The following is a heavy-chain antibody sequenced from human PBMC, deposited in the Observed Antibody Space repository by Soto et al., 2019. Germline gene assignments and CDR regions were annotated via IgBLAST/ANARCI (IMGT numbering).Heavy chain of an antibody. CDR1: GFTFSSHG. Sequence: EVQLLESGGGLVQPGGSLRLSCVVSGFTFSSHGMSWVRQAPGKGLEWVSIISGGGSDTYYADSVKGRFSISRDNSKNTLYLQMNSLRAEDTAVYYCAKGAVSFYKLVSYYCYIDVWGKGTTVAVSS. CDR3: AKGAVSFYKLVSYYCYIDV. D-gene: IGHD3-10*01. J-gene: IGHJ6*03. CDR2: ISGGGSDT. V-gene: IGHV3-23*01.